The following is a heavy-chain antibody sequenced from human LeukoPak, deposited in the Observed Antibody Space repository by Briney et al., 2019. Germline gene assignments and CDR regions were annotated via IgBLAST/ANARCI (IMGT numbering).Heavy chain of an antibody. Sequence: GGSLRLSCAASGFTFSSYAMSWVRQAPGKGLEWVSAISGSGGSTYYADSVKGRFTISRDNSKNTLYLQMNSLRAEDTAVYYCAKREYQLPYYYYMDVWGKGTTVTVSS. V-gene: IGHV3-23*01. D-gene: IGHD2-2*01. CDR3: AKREYQLPYYYYMDV. J-gene: IGHJ6*03. CDR2: ISGSGGST. CDR1: GFTFSSYA.